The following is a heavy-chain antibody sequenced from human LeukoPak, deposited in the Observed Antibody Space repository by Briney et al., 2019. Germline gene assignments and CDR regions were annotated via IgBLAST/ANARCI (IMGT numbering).Heavy chain of an antibody. J-gene: IGHJ4*02. D-gene: IGHD2-2*01. CDR1: GYSLSDQD. V-gene: IGHV3-33*01. Sequence: PGGSLSLLCAASGYSLSDQDMHWVRQAPGKGLEWVAVIWYDGSKKYFADSVKGRFTISRDDSKNTLYLQMNSLRAEDTAVYYCARDYCSTTSCLDYWGQGTLVTVSS. CDR2: IWYDGSKK. CDR3: ARDYCSTTSCLDY.